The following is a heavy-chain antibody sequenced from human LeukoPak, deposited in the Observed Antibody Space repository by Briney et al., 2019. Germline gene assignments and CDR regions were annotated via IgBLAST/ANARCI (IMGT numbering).Heavy chain of an antibody. CDR1: GGSISSYY. Sequence: SETLSLTCTVSGGSISSYYWSWIRQPPGKGLEWIGYIYHSGSTNYNPSLKSRVTISVDTSKNQFSLKLSSVTAADTAVYYCARANDILTGYFDYWGQGTLVTVSS. J-gene: IGHJ4*02. D-gene: IGHD3-9*01. V-gene: IGHV4-59*01. CDR2: IYHSGST. CDR3: ARANDILTGYFDY.